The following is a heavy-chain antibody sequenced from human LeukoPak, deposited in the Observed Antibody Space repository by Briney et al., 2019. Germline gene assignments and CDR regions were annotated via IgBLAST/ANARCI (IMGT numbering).Heavy chain of an antibody. CDR3: ARDLGRDYGMDV. CDR1: GGSISSYY. D-gene: IGHD3-10*01. V-gene: IGHV4-59*01. CDR2: IYYSGST. J-gene: IGHJ6*02. Sequence: SETLPLTCTVSGGSISSYYWSWIRQPPGKGLEWIGYIYYSGSTNYNPSLKSRVTISVDTSKNQFSLKLSSVTAADTAVYYCARDLGRDYGMDVWGQGTTVTVSS.